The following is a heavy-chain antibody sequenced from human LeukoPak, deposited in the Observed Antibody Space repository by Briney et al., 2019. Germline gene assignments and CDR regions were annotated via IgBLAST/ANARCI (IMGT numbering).Heavy chain of an antibody. CDR3: AWSSGYYHDAFDI. Sequence: GSLRLSCAASGFTFSSYSMNWVRQPPGKGLEWIGEINHSGSTNYNPSLKSRVTISVDTSKNQFSLKLSSVTAADTAVYYCAWSSGYYHDAFDIWGQGTMVTVSS. V-gene: IGHV4-34*08. CDR2: INHSGST. J-gene: IGHJ3*02. D-gene: IGHD3-22*01. CDR1: GFTFSSYS.